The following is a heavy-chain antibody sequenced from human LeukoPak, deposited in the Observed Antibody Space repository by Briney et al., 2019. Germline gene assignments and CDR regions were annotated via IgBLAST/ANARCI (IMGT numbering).Heavy chain of an antibody. J-gene: IGHJ6*02. CDR2: FDPEDGET. Sequence: ASVKVSCKVSRYSLTELSMHWVRQAPGKGLEWMGGFDPEDGETIYAQKFQDRVTMTEDTSTDTAYMELSSLRSEDTAVYYCATGIPRYYYYGMDVWGQGTTVTVSS. D-gene: IGHD3-3*01. CDR1: RYSLTELS. CDR3: ATGIPRYYYYGMDV. V-gene: IGHV1-24*01.